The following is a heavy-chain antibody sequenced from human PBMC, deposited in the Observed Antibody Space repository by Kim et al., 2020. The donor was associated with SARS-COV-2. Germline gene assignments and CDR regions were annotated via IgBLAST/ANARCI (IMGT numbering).Heavy chain of an antibody. Sequence: GGSLRLSCAGSGFTFSSYGMHWVRQAPGKGLEWVAVICYDGSNKYYADSVKGRFTISRDNSKNTLYLQMNSLRDEDTAVYYCARDRRPPLDGSGSEKRLSRSFVDYWGEGTLVTVSS. CDR3: ARDRRPPLDGSGSEKRLSRSFVDY. CDR1: GFTFSSYG. D-gene: IGHD3-10*01. J-gene: IGHJ4*02. CDR2: ICYDGSNK. V-gene: IGHV3-33*01.